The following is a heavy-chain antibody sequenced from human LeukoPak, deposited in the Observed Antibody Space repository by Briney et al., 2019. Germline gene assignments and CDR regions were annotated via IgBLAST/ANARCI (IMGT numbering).Heavy chain of an antibody. V-gene: IGHV4-34*01. J-gene: IGHJ4*02. D-gene: IGHD3-10*01. CDR3: ARGGRALWFGDRTTRERGRKFDY. CDR2: INHSGST. CDR1: GGSFSGYY. Sequence: KPSETLSLTCAVYGGSFSGYYWSWIRQPPGKGLEWIGEINHSGSTNYNPSLKSRVTISVDTSKNQFSLKLSSVTAADTAVYYCARGGRALWFGDRTTRERGRKFDYWGQGTLVTVSS.